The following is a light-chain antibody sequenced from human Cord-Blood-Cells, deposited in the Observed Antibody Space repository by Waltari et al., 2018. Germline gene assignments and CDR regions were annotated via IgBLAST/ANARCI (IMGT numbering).Light chain of an antibody. Sequence: QSALPQPASVSGSPGQSITISRAGTSCDVGSYNLVSWYQQHPGKAPKLMIYEGSKRPSGVSNRFSGSKSGNTASLTISGLQAEDEADYYCCSYAGSSTFVFGTGTKVTVL. CDR1: SCDVGSYNL. CDR2: EGS. CDR3: CSYAGSSTFV. J-gene: IGLJ1*01. V-gene: IGLV2-23*01.